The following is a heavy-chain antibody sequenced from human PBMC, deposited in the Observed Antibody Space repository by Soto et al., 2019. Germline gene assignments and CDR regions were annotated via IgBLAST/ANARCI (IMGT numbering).Heavy chain of an antibody. D-gene: IGHD5-18*01. V-gene: IGHV1-46*01. CDR2: INPSGGST. Sequence: ASVKVSCKASGYTFTSYYMHWVRQAPGQGLEWMGIINPSGGSTSYAQKFQGRVTMTRDTSTSTVYMELSSLRSEDTAVYYCARDIGGYSYGLYYYYCSGMDVWGQGTTVTVSS. CDR3: ARDIGGYSYGLYYYYCSGMDV. J-gene: IGHJ6*02. CDR1: GYTFTSYY.